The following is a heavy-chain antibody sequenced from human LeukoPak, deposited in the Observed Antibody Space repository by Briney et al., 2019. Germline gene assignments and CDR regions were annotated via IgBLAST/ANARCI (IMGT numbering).Heavy chain of an antibody. J-gene: IGHJ4*02. CDR1: GGSISSSSYY. CDR3: ARGHYYDSSGYFDY. D-gene: IGHD3-22*01. CDR2: IYYSGST. Sequence: SETLSLTCTVSGGSISSSSYYWGWIRQPPGKGLEWIGSIYYSGSTYYNPSLKSRVTISVDTSKNQFSLKLSSVTAADTAVYYCARGHYYDSSGYFDYWGQGTLVTVSS. V-gene: IGHV4-39*01.